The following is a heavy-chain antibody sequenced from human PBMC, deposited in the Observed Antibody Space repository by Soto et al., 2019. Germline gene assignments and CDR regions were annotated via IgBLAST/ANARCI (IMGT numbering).Heavy chain of an antibody. V-gene: IGHV3-15*01. CDR2: IKSKTDGGTT. CDR3: TTASGYSSGWYLEYYFDY. Sequence: GGSLRLSCASSGFTFSNAWMSCVRQAPGNGLDWLGRIKSKTDGGTTDYAAPVKGRFTISRDDSKNTLYLQVNSLKTEDTAVYYCTTASGYSSGWYLEYYFDYWGQGTLVTVSS. CDR1: GFTFSNAW. D-gene: IGHD6-19*01. J-gene: IGHJ4*02.